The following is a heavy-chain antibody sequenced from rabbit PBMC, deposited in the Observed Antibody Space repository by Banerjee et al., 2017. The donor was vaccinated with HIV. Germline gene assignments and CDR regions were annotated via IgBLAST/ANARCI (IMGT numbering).Heavy chain of an antibody. J-gene: IGHJ4*01. V-gene: IGHV1S40*01. CDR3: ARAFYAVGGFAWYFNL. CDR2: IYIGSSGIT. CDR1: GFSLSSSYY. D-gene: IGHD4-2*01. Sequence: QSLEESGGDLVKPGASLTLTCTASGFSLSSSYYMCWVRQAPGKGLEWIACIYIGSSGITYYASCAKVRFTVSKTSSTTVTLQMTSLTAADTATYFFARAFYAVGGFAWYFNLWGPCTLVTVS.